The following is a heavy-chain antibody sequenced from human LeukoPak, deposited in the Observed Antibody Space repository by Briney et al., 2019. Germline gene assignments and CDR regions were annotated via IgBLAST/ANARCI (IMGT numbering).Heavy chain of an antibody. V-gene: IGHV4-34*01. J-gene: IGHJ3*01. CDR1: GGSISTYS. CDR3: ARSLPYYYDSSGYPPHD. CDR2: INHSGST. Sequence: SETLSLTCSLSGGSISTYSWSWTRPPPGKGLEWIGEINHSGSTNYNPSLKSRVTISVDTSKNQFSLKLSSVTAADTAVYYCARSLPYYYDSSGYPPHDWGQGTMVTVSS. D-gene: IGHD3-22*01.